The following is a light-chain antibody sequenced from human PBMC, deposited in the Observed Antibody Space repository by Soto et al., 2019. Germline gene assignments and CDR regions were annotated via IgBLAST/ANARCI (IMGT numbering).Light chain of an antibody. J-gene: IGKJ5*01. CDR2: GAS. CDR1: QSVSSSY. V-gene: IGKV3D-15*01. CDR3: QQRNCWPPTFT. Sequence: EVVMNKSPATLSVTIGDRATLSWRASQSVSSSYLAWYQQKPGQAPRLLIYGASSRATGIPARFSGSGSGTEFTLTISRLQSEDFAVYHCQQRNCWPPTFTFGQGTRLEIK.